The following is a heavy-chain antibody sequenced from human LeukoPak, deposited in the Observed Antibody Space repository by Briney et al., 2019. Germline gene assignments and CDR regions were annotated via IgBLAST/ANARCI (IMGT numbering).Heavy chain of an antibody. Sequence: GGSLRLSCAASEFSVGSNYMTWVRQAPGKGLEWVANIKQDGSEKYYVDSVKGRFTISRDNANKSLYLQMNSLRAEDTAVYYCAELGITMIGGVWGKGTTVTISS. J-gene: IGHJ6*04. V-gene: IGHV3-7*01. CDR3: AELGITMIGGV. D-gene: IGHD3-10*02. CDR2: IKQDGSEK. CDR1: EFSVGSNY.